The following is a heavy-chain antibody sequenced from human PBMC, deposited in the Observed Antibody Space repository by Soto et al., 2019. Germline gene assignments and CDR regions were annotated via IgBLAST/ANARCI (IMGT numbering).Heavy chain of an antibody. V-gene: IGHV1-8*01. Sequence: QVPLVQSGADMKKPGASVKVSCKASGYTFTRHDINWVRQAPGQGLEWMGWVNPSSGSTGYAQKFQGRVTMTRNTSITTAYMELSGLRSDDTAVYYCAREERGYYYLDVWGQGTTVTVSS. CDR3: AREERGYYYLDV. J-gene: IGHJ6*03. CDR1: GYTFTRHD. CDR2: VNPSSGST.